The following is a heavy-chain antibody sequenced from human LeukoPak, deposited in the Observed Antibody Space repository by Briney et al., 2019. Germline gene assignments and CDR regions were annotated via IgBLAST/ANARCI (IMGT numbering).Heavy chain of an antibody. V-gene: IGHV3-64D*06. D-gene: IGHD6-13*01. J-gene: IGHJ6*04. Sequence: PGGSLRLSCSASGFTFSSYAMHWVRQAPGKGLEYVSAISSNGGSTYYADSVKGRFTISRDNSKNTLYLQMSSPRAEDTAVYYCVRSWYYYYYGMDVWGKGTTVTVSS. CDR2: ISSNGGST. CDR1: GFTFSSYA. CDR3: VRSWYYYYYGMDV.